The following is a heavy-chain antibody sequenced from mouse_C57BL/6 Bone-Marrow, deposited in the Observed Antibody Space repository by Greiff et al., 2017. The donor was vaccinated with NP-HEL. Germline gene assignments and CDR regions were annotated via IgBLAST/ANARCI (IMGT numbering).Heavy chain of an antibody. V-gene: IGHV2-3*01. CDR2: IWGDGST. D-gene: IGHD1-2*01. Sequence: VQLQESGPGLVAPSQRLSITCTVSGFSLTSYGVSWVRQPPGKGLEWLGVIWGDGSTNYHSALISRLSISKDNSKSQVFLKLNSLQTDDTATYYCTKGLASLLRNYYAMDYWGQGTSVTVSS. CDR3: TKGLASLLRNYYAMDY. J-gene: IGHJ4*01. CDR1: GFSLTSYG.